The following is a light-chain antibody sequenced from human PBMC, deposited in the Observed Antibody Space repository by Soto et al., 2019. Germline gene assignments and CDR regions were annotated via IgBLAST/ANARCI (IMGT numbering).Light chain of an antibody. V-gene: IGKV3-15*01. J-gene: IGKJ1*01. CDR1: QSVSSN. CDR3: QQYNTWPPWT. Sequence: EIVMTQSPATLSVSPGERATLSCRASQSVSSNLAWYQQKPGQAPRLLIYGASTRATGIPARFSGSGSGTEFTLNISSLQSEDFAVYYCQQYNTWPPWTFGQGTKVDIK. CDR2: GAS.